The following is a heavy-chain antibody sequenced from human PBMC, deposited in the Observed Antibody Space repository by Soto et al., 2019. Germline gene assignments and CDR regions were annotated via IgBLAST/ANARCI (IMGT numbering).Heavy chain of an antibody. CDR2: ISGSGGRS. D-gene: IGHD4-17*01. Sequence: PGGSLRLSCAASGFTFSSYAMSWVRQAPGKGLEWVSAISGSGGRSYYADSVEGRFTISRDNSKNILYLQMTALTAGDAAIYYCARLNSGDYGLDYFAYWGHGTLVTVSS. CDR1: GFTFSSYA. V-gene: IGHV3-23*01. CDR3: ARLNSGDYGLDYFAY. J-gene: IGHJ4*01.